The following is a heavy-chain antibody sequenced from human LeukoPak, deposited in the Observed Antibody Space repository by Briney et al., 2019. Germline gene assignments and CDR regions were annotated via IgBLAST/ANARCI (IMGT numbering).Heavy chain of an antibody. J-gene: IGHJ4*02. CDR2: ISSSSSYI. CDR3: ARFDSGSLFVY. CDR1: GFTFSSYS. D-gene: IGHD2-21*01. Sequence: GGSLRLSCAASGFTFSSYSMNWVRQAPGKGLEWVSSISSSSSYIYYADSVKGRFTISRDNAKNSLYLQMNSLRAEDTAVYYCARFDSGSLFVYWGQGTLVTVSS. V-gene: IGHV3-21*01.